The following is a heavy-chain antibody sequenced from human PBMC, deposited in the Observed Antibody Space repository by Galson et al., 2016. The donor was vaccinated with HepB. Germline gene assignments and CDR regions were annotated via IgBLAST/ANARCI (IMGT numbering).Heavy chain of an antibody. D-gene: IGHD3-16*02. V-gene: IGHV3-7*01. CDR3: ARLQGLLNLGELSFPNAFDV. CDR2: MWGDGIMS. J-gene: IGHJ3*01. CDR1: GLRFNNYW. Sequence: SLRLSCAASGLRFNNYWMSWVRQAPGKGLEWVANMWGDGIMSYYADSIRGRFTISRDNGKSSLYLQMNSLRPEDTAVYYCARLQGLLNLGELSFPNAFDVWGQGTMVTVSS.